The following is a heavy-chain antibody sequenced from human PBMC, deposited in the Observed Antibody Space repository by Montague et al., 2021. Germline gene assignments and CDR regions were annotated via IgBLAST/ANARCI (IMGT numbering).Heavy chain of an antibody. J-gene: IGHJ6*03. V-gene: IGHV4-38-2*02. CDR3: AREWDRYYYMDI. D-gene: IGHD1-26*01. CDR1: RSLINSDYY. CDR2: VSHGGRT. Sequence: SETLSLTCTVSRSLINSDYYCGWIRPPPGKGLEWMGSVSHGGRTYYNPSLKSRVTISVDTSNNHFSLKLSSVTAADTAMYYCAREWDRYYYMDIWGKGTTITVSS.